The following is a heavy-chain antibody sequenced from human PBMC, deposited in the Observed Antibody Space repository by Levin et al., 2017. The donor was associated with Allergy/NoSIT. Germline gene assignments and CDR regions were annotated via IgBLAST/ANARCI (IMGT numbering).Heavy chain of an antibody. CDR3: ARDPEPTLPNYSGYNRGY. Sequence: GGSLRLSCAASGFTFSSYSMNWVRQAPGKGLEWVSSISSSSSYIYYADSVKGRFTISRDNAKNSLYLQMNSLRAEDTAVYYCARDPEPTLPNYSGYNRGYWGQGTLVTVSS. V-gene: IGHV3-21*01. J-gene: IGHJ4*02. CDR2: ISSSSSYI. D-gene: IGHD5-12*01. CDR1: GFTFSSYS.